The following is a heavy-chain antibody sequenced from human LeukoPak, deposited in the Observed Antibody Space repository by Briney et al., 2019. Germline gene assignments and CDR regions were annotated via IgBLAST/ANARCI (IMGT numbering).Heavy chain of an antibody. V-gene: IGHV1-46*01. CDR3: ARGPYYYDSSGYYAEGDAFDI. J-gene: IGHJ3*02. CDR1: GYTFTSNY. Sequence: GASVKVSCKAFGYTFTSNYMHWVRQAPGQGPEWMGVISPSGGSTTYAQKFQGRVTLTRDMSTSTDYLELSSLRSDDTAVYYCARGPYYYDSSGYYAEGDAFDIWGQGTMVTVSS. CDR2: ISPSGGST. D-gene: IGHD3-22*01.